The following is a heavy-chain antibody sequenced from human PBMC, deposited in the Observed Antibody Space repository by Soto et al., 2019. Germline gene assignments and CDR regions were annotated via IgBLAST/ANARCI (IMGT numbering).Heavy chain of an antibody. D-gene: IGHD3-3*01. CDR3: ARAKSGYYPGNFDY. CDR1: GGSISSGDYY. Sequence: SETLSLTCTVSGGSISSGDYYWSWIRQPPGKGLEWIGYIYYSGSTYYNPSLKSRVTISVDTSKNQFSLKLSSVTAADTAVYYCARAKSGYYPGNFDYWGQGTLVTVSS. CDR2: IYYSGST. V-gene: IGHV4-30-4*01. J-gene: IGHJ4*02.